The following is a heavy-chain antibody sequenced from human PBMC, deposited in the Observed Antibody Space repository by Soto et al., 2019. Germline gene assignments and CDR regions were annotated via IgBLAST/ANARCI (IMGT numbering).Heavy chain of an antibody. J-gene: IGHJ3*02. CDR2: IYPGDSDT. CDR3: ARRDSSGWYNKAFDI. V-gene: IGHV5-51*01. Sequence: GESLKISCKGPGYSFTSYWIGWVRQMPGKGLEWMGIIYPGDSDTRYSPSFQGQVTISADKSISTAYLQWSSLKASDTAMYYCARRDSSGWYNKAFDIWGQGTMVTVSS. CDR1: GYSFTSYW. D-gene: IGHD6-19*01.